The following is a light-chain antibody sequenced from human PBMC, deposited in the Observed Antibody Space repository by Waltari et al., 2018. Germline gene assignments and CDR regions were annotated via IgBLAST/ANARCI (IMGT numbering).Light chain of an antibody. CDR1: SSNIGSYP. CDR3: ASWDSGLNGYI. Sequence: QSVLTLPPSASGPPGQTVTISCSGSSSNIGSYPVNWYPQVSGAAPKLLIRSNNQRPAGAPCRFSGARSGTSASLVISGLKSEDEAEYYCASWDSGLNGYIFATGTKVTV. V-gene: IGLV1-44*01. CDR2: SNN. J-gene: IGLJ1*01.